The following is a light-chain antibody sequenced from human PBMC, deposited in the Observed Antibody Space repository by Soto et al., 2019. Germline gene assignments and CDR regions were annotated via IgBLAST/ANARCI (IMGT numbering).Light chain of an antibody. CDR2: LGS. Sequence: EIVMTQSPPPLTVTPGEPASISCRSSQRLLHSNGNTFLDWYLQKPGQSPQLLIYLGSNRASGVPDRVSGSEAGTDFTLKISRVEAEDVGVYYCQQGATFGQGTKVDIK. CDR3: QQGAT. CDR1: QRLLHSNGNTF. J-gene: IGKJ1*01. V-gene: IGKV2-28*01.